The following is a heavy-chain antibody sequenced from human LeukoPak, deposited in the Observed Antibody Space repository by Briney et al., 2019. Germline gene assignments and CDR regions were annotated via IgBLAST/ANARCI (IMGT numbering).Heavy chain of an antibody. D-gene: IGHD5-12*01. CDR2: IRYDGSDK. V-gene: IGHV3-30*02. J-gene: IGHJ4*02. CDR3: AKDSAEDIVATITYFDY. Sequence: GGSLRLSCAASGFTFNNWDIHWVPQAPGKGLEWVAFIRYDGSDKYYADSVKGRFTISRDNSKNTLYLQMNSLSAEDTAVYYCAKDSAEDIVATITYFDYWGQGTLVTVSS. CDR1: GFTFNNWD.